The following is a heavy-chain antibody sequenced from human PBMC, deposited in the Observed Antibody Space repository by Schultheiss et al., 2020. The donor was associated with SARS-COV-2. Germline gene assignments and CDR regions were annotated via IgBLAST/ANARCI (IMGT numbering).Heavy chain of an antibody. D-gene: IGHD6-13*01. CDR3: ARVGESSSWGYFDY. V-gene: IGHV4-31*03. CDR1: GGSISSGGYY. CDR2: IYYSGST. J-gene: IGHJ4*02. Sequence: SETLSLTCTVSGGSISSGGYYWSWIRQHPGKGLEWIGYIYYSGSTYYNPSLKSRVTISVDTSKNQFSLKLSSVTAEDTAVYYCARVGESSSWGYFDYWGQGTLVTVSS.